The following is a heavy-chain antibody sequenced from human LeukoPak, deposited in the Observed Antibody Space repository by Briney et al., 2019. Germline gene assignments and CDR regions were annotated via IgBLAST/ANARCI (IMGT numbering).Heavy chain of an antibody. J-gene: IGHJ4*02. Sequence: PGESLKISCKGSGYSFTSYWISWVRQMAGKGLEWMVKIDPSDSYANYSPSFQGHVTISADKSIRTAYLQWSSLKASDTAMYYCLLAHFDYWGQGTLVTVSS. CDR1: GYSFTSYW. D-gene: IGHD2-15*01. CDR3: LLAHFDY. V-gene: IGHV5-10-1*01. CDR2: IDPSDSYA.